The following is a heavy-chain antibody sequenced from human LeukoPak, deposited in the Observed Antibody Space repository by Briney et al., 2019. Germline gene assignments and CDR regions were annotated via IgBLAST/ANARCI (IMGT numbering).Heavy chain of an antibody. D-gene: IGHD3-16*01. CDR1: GGPISSNY. CDR3: ARDLEGDSYYFDN. CDR2: INSRGST. J-gene: IGHJ4*02. Sequence: PSETLSLTCTVSGGPISSNYWSWIRQPAGKGLGWIGRINSRGSTNYSPSLKSRVAMSLDMSKNQFSVKLRSVTAADTAVYYCARDLEGDSYYFDNWGQGTLVTVSS. V-gene: IGHV4-4*07.